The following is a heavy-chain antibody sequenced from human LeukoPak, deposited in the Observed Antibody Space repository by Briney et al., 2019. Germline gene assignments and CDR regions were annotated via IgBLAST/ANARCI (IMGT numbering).Heavy chain of an antibody. CDR1: GFTVSSNY. Sequence: GGSLRLSCAASGFTVSSNYMSWVRQAPGKGLEWVSVIYSGGSTYHADFVKGRFTISRDNSKNTLYLQMNSLRAEDTAVYYCARDSIGTGDAFDIWGQGTMVTVSS. J-gene: IGHJ3*02. V-gene: IGHV3-66*01. CDR3: ARDSIGTGDAFDI. D-gene: IGHD1-26*01. CDR2: IYSGGST.